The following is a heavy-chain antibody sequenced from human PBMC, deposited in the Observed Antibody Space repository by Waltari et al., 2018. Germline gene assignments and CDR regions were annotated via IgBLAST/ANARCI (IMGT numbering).Heavy chain of an antibody. D-gene: IGHD6-19*01. CDR3: ARGRSTRIAVAEIPFDY. V-gene: IGHV1-2*06. J-gene: IGHJ4*02. Sequence: QVQLVQSGAEVKKPGASVKVSCKASGYTFTGYYMHWVRQAPGQGLEWRGRSNPNSGGTNYAQKFQGRVTMTRDTSISTAYMELSRLRSDDTAVYYCARGRSTRIAVAEIPFDYWGQGTLVTVSS. CDR1: GYTFTGYY. CDR2: SNPNSGGT.